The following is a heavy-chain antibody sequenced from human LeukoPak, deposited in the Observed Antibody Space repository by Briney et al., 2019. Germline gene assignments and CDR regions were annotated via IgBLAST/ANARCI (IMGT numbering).Heavy chain of an antibody. Sequence: GGSLRLSCAASGFIFSTYTIHWVRQAPGKGLEWVAGISFDGANKDYADSVRGRFTISRDNSYNTVSLQMNSLRAEDTAVYYCAKDTIAAAGLNFDYWGQGTLVTVSS. CDR3: AKDTIAAAGLNFDY. V-gene: IGHV3-30-3*01. CDR1: GFIFSTYT. D-gene: IGHD6-13*01. CDR2: ISFDGANK. J-gene: IGHJ4*02.